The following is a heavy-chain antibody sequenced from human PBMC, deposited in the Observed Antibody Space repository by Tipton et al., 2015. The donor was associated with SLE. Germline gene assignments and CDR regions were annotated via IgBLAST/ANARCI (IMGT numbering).Heavy chain of an antibody. CDR2: IYENGGT. CDR3: ARHLCTNGVCPFDY. Sequence: TLSLTCPVSGGSISSGRHYWSWIRQPAGKGLEWIGHIYENGGTNYNPSLRSRVTMSVDTSKNQFSLDLTSLTAADTAVYYCARHLCTNGVCPFDYWGQGILVTVSS. V-gene: IGHV4-61*09. J-gene: IGHJ4*02. CDR1: GGSISSGRHY. D-gene: IGHD2-8*01.